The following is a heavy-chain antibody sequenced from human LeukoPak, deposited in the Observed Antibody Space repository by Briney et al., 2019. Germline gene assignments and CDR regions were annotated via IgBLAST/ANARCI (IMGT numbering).Heavy chain of an antibody. V-gene: IGHV3-66*01. CDR2: ICSGGST. Sequence: PGGSLRLSCVASGFIVSSYHMTWVRQAPGKGLEWVSVICSGGSTYYADSVKGRVAISRDNSKNTVFLQMSSVRAEDTAVYYCARSYSNHLFGMDVWGQGTTVTVTS. CDR3: ARSYSNHLFGMDV. D-gene: IGHD4-11*01. J-gene: IGHJ6*02. CDR1: GFIVSSYH.